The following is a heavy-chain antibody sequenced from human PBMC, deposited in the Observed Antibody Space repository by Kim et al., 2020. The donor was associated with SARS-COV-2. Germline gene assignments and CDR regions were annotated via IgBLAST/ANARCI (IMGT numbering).Heavy chain of an antibody. CDR3: AKGGGGYIDY. J-gene: IGHJ4*02. D-gene: IGHD2-15*01. CDR1: GFTFSSYG. CDR2: ISGSGENT. Sequence: GGSLRLSCAASGFTFSSYGMSWVRQAPGKGLEWVSSISGSGENTHYADSVKGRFTISRDNPKNTLYLQMNSLGVEDTAVYYCAKGGGGYIDYWGQGTLVTVSP. V-gene: IGHV3-23*01.